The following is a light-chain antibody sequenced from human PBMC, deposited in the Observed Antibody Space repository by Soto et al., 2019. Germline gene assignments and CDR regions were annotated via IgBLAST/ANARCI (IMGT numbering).Light chain of an antibody. CDR1: NIGTKS. CDR2: DDH. J-gene: IGLJ1*01. V-gene: IGLV3-21*02. Sequence: SYELTQPPSVSVAPGQTARISCGGDNIGTKSVHWYQQKPGQAPVLVIYDDHDRPSGIPERFSGSNSGNTATLTITRVEAGDEADYYCQVWDSSSDHYVFAAGTRSQS. CDR3: QVWDSSSDHYV.